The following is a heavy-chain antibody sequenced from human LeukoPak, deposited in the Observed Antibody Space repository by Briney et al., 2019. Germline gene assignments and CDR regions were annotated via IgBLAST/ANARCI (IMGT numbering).Heavy chain of an antibody. CDR1: GGSISSYY. V-gene: IGHV4-4*07. CDR3: ARDSGTTGEVKFDP. J-gene: IGHJ5*02. Sequence: SGTLSLTCTVSGGSISSYYWSWIRQPAGKGLEWIGRIYTSGSTDYNPSLKSRVTMSVDTSKNQFSLKLGSVTAADTAVYYCARDSGTTGEVKFDPWGQGTLVTVSS. D-gene: IGHD3-10*01. CDR2: IYTSGST.